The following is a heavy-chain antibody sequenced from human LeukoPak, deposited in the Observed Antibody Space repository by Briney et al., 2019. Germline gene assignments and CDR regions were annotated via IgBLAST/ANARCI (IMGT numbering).Heavy chain of an antibody. V-gene: IGHV4-39*07. CDR1: GGSISSSSYY. J-gene: IGHJ4*02. CDR3: ARVGMYYDILTGYSRGYYFDY. CDR2: IYYSGST. D-gene: IGHD3-9*01. Sequence: PSETLSLTCTVSGGSISSSSYYWGWIRQPPGKGLEWIGSIYYSGSTDYNPSLKSRVTMSVDTSKNQFSLKLSSVTAADTAVYYCARVGMYYDILTGYSRGYYFDYWGQGTLVTVSS.